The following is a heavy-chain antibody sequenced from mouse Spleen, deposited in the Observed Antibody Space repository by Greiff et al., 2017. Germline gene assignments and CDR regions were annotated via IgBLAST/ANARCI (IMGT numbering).Heavy chain of an antibody. CDR3: ARDSSGYPFAC. J-gene: IGHJ3*01. CDR1: GYTFTDYY. Sequence: QVQLQQSGAELVRPGASVKLSCKASGYTFTDYYINWVKQRPGQGLEWIARIYPGSGNTYYNEKFKGKATLTAEKSSSTAYMQLSSLTSEDSAVYFCARDSSGYPFACWGQGTLVTVSA. CDR2: IYPGSGNT. D-gene: IGHD3-2*02. V-gene: IGHV1-76*01.